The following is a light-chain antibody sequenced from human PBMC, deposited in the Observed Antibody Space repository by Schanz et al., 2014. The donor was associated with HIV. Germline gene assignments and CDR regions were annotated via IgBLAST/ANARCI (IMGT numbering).Light chain of an antibody. CDR1: QGISNY. J-gene: IGKJ4*01. Sequence: IQLTQSPSSLSAFVGDRVTITCRASQGISNYLNWYQQKPGKAPKLLIYDASNLETGVPSRFSGSGSGTDFTFTISSLQPEDIATYYCQQYDNLPPLTFGGGTKVEIK. CDR2: DAS. CDR3: QQYDNLPPLT. V-gene: IGKV1-33*01.